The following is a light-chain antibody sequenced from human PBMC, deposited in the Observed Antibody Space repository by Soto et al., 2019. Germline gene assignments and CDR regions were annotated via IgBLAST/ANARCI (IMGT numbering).Light chain of an antibody. CDR3: QQYGSSPWT. CDR2: GAS. J-gene: IGKJ1*01. Sequence: EIVLTQSPGTLSLSPGERATLSCRASQSVSSSYLAWYQQKPGQAPRLLIYGASSRATGIPDRFSGSGSGTDFTLTIRRLETEDFAVYYCQQYGSSPWTVGQGNKGDIK. V-gene: IGKV3-20*01. CDR1: QSVSSSY.